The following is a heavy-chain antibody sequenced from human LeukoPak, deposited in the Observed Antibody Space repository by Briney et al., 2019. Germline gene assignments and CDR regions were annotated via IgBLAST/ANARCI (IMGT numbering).Heavy chain of an antibody. V-gene: IGHV4-4*02. D-gene: IGHD3-9*01. Sequence: PSGTLSLTCAVSGGSISSSNWWSWVRQPPGKGLEWIGEIYHSGSTNYNPSLKSRVTISVDKSKNQFSLKLSSVTAADTAVYYCASFYDILTGDAFDIWGQGTMVTVSS. CDR2: IYHSGST. J-gene: IGHJ3*02. CDR1: GGSISSSNW. CDR3: ASFYDILTGDAFDI.